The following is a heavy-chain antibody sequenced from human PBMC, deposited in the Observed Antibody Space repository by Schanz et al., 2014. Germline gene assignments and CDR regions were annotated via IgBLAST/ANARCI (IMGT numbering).Heavy chain of an antibody. V-gene: IGHV3-74*01. CDR2: INSDGSSA. J-gene: IGHJ5*02. D-gene: IGHD5-12*01. Sequence: EVQLVESGGGLVQPGGSLRLSCAASGFTFSSYWMHWVRQAPGKGLVWISRINSDGSSASYADSVKGRFTTSRDNSKNTVYLHMNSLRDEDTAVYYCAKDMNREATAPESWGQGTLVVVSS. CDR3: AKDMNREATAPES. CDR1: GFTFSSYW.